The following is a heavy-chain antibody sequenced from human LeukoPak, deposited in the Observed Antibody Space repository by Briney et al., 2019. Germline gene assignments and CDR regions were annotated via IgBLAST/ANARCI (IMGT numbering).Heavy chain of an antibody. CDR1: GYIFTNYW. D-gene: IGHD5-18*01. Sequence: GESLRISCKGSGYIFTNYWIGWVRQMPGTGLEWMGIIYPGDSDTRYSPSFQGQVTISADRSISTAYLQWSSLKASDTAMYYCAGGGGQLWWTYWGQGTLVIVSS. J-gene: IGHJ4*02. CDR2: IYPGDSDT. V-gene: IGHV5-51*01. CDR3: AGGGGQLWWTY.